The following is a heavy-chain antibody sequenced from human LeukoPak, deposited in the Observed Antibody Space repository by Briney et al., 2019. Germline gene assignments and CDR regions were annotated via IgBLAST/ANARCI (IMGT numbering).Heavy chain of an antibody. V-gene: IGHV1-18*01. Sequence: ASVKVSCKASGYTFTSYGISWVRQAPGQGLEWMGWISAYNGNTNYAQKLQGRVTMTTDTSTSTAYMELRSLRSDDTAVYYCARLYGDYRSALLPSPCFDYWGQGTLVTVSS. D-gene: IGHD4-17*01. CDR2: ISAYNGNT. CDR3: ARLYGDYRSALLPSPCFDY. J-gene: IGHJ4*02. CDR1: GYTFTSYG.